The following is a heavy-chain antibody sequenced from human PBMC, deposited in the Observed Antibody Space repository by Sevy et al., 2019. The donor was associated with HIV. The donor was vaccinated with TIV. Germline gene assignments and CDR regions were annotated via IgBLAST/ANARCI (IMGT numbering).Heavy chain of an antibody. V-gene: IGHV3-48*03. Sequence: GGSLRLSCAACGFTFSSYEMNWVRQAPGKGLEGVSYISSSGSTIYYADSVKGRFTISRDNAKNSLYLQMNSLRAEDTAVYYCAREPIQLWLNYYYYYGMDVWGQGTTVTVSS. J-gene: IGHJ6*02. CDR1: GFTFSSYE. D-gene: IGHD5-18*01. CDR2: ISSSGSTI. CDR3: AREPIQLWLNYYYYYGMDV.